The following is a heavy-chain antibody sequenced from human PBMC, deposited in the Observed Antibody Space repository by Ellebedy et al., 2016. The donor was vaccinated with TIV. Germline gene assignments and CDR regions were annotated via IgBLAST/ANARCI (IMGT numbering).Heavy chain of an antibody. V-gene: IGHV4-30-2*01. CDR1: GGSISSGGYS. D-gene: IGHD3-22*01. J-gene: IGHJ5*02. CDR2: IYHSGKT. CDR3: ARVRNYYDSSGYYWPYNWFDP. Sequence: LRLXCAVSGGSISSGGYSWSWIRQPPGKGLEWIGYIYHSGKTYYNPSLKSRVTISVDRPKNQFSVRLNSVTAADTAVYYCARVRNYYDSSGYYWPYNWFDPWGQGTLVTVSS.